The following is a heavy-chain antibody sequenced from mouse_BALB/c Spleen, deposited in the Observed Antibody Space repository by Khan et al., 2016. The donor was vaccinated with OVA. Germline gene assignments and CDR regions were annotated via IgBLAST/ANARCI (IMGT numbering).Heavy chain of an antibody. V-gene: IGHV1S136*01. D-gene: IGHD1-1*01. Sequence: VQLKQSGPELVKPGASVKMSCKASGYTFTSYVMHWVKQKPGLGLEWIGYIYPFNDDTKYNEKFKGKATLTSDKSSSTAYMELSSLTSEVSAVYYCAPVGVYYVSFAYWGQGTLVTVSA. J-gene: IGHJ3*01. CDR2: IYPFNDDT. CDR1: GYTFTSYV. CDR3: APVGVYYVSFAY.